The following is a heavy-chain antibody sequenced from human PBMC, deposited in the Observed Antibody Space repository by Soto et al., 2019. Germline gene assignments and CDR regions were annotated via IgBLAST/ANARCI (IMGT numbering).Heavy chain of an antibody. CDR3: AKLTGTGDFYFYYGMDV. CDR2: IGNSVAST. V-gene: IGHV3-23*01. Sequence: GGSLRLSCAASGFTFSTYGMSWVRQAPGKGLEWVSGIGNSVASTYYADSVKGRFTISKDNSKNTLYLQMNSLRAEDTALYYCAKLTGTGDFYFYYGMDVWGQGTTVTVSS. D-gene: IGHD2-8*02. CDR1: GFTFSTYG. J-gene: IGHJ6*02.